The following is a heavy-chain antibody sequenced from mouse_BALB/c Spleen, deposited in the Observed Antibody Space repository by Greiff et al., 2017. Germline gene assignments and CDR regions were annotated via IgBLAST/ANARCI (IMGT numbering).Heavy chain of an antibody. CDR3: ARRAEDY. CDR2: ISSGGSYT. V-gene: IGHV5-9-3*01. J-gene: IGHJ2*01. Sequence: EVQLVESGGGLVKPGGSLKLSCAASGFTFSSYAMSWVRQTPEKRLEWVATISSGGSYTYYPDSVKGRFTISRDNAKNTLYLQMSSLRSEDTAMYYCARRAEDYWGQGTTLTVSS. CDR1: GFTFSSYA.